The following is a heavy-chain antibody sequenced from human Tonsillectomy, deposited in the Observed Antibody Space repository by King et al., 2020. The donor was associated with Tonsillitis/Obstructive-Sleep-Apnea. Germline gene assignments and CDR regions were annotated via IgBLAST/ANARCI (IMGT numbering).Heavy chain of an antibody. CDR1: GYTFTSYG. Sequence: QLVQSGAEVKKPGASVKVSCKASGYTFTSYGISWVRQAPGQGLEWMGWINAYSGDTNYAQRLQGRVTMTTDTSTSTAYMELRSLRSDDTAVYYCARESGYSYGYQFDHWGQGTLVTVSS. CDR3: ARESGYSYGYQFDH. J-gene: IGHJ4*02. CDR2: INAYSGDT. D-gene: IGHD5-18*01. V-gene: IGHV1-18*01.